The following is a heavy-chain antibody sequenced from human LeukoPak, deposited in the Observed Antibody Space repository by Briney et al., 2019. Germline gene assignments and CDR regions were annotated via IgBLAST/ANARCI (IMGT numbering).Heavy chain of an antibody. CDR2: INHSGST. CDR3: ARGLRRWLQFAYYMDV. D-gene: IGHD5-24*01. J-gene: IGHJ6*03. V-gene: IGHV4-34*01. CDR1: GDSLSSSY. Sequence: PSETLSLTCTVSGDSLSSSYWSWIRQPPGKGLEWIGEINHSGSTNYNPSLKSRVTISVDTSKNQFSLKLSSVTAADTAVYCCARGLRRWLQFAYYMDVWGKGTTVTVSS.